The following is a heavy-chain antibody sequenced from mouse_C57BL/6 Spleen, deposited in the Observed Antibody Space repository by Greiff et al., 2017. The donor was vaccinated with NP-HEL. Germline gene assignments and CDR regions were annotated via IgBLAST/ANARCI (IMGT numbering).Heavy chain of an antibody. CDR2: IDPETGGT. CDR3: TRFITTVVAKALDY. J-gene: IGHJ2*01. D-gene: IGHD1-1*01. V-gene: IGHV1-15*01. Sequence: VQLQQSGAELVRPGASVTLSCKASGYTFTDYEMHWVKQTPVHGLEWIGAIDPETGGTAYNQKFKGKAILTADKSSSTAYMELRSLTSEDSAVYYCTRFITTVVAKALDYWGQGTTLTVSS. CDR1: GYTFTDYE.